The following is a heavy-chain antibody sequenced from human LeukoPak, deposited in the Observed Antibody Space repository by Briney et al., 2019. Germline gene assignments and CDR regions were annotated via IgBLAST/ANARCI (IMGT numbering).Heavy chain of an antibody. D-gene: IGHD4/OR15-4a*01. CDR2: IYSGGST. V-gene: IGHV3-53*01. J-gene: IGHJ4*02. Sequence: PGGSLRLSCAASGFTVSDNYMSWVRQAPWKGLEWVSVIYSGGSTYYSDSVKGRFTISRDNSKNTLYLQMNSLRAEDTAAYYCARVNQLLTIDYWGQGTLVTVSS. CDR3: ARVNQLLTIDY. CDR1: GFTVSDNY.